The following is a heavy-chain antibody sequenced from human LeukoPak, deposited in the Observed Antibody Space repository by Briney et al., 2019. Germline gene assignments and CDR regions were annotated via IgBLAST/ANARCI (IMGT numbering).Heavy chain of an antibody. V-gene: IGHV1-18*01. Sequence: ASVKVSCKASGYIFINYGITWVRQAPGQGLEWMGWISPYNGNADYAQKLQGRVTMTPDTSTTTAYMELRSLRSDDTAVYYCARGWLQPYWYFDLWGRGTLVTVSS. J-gene: IGHJ2*01. CDR2: ISPYNGNA. CDR3: ARGWLQPYWYFDL. D-gene: IGHD5-24*01. CDR1: GYIFINYG.